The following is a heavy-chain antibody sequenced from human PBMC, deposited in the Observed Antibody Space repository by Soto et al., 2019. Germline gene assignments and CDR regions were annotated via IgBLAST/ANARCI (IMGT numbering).Heavy chain of an antibody. Sequence: EVQLVESGGGLVLPGGSLRLSCAASGITVSSNYMSWVRQAQGKGLEWVSVIYSGGSTYYADSVKGRFTISRDNSKNTLYVQMNSLRAEDTAVYYCARDFYYHGSGTMGGYFDYWRQGTLVTVSS. V-gene: IGHV3-66*01. CDR1: GITVSSNY. CDR2: IYSGGST. CDR3: ARDFYYHGSGTMGGYFDY. D-gene: IGHD3-10*01. J-gene: IGHJ4*02.